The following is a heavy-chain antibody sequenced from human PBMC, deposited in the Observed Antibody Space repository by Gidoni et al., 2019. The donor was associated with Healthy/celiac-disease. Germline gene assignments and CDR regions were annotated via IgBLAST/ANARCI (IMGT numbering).Heavy chain of an antibody. D-gene: IGHD1-26*01. V-gene: IGHV3-23*01. J-gene: IGHJ3*02. CDR2: IRGSGGST. CDR1: GFTFSSYA. CDR3: ASSSFSEGGIVESETDAFDI. Sequence: EVQLLESGGGLVQPGGSLRLSCAASGFTFSSYAMSWVRQAPGKGLEWVSAIRGSGGSTYYADSVKGRFTISRDNSKNTLYLQMNSLRAEDTAVYYCASSSFSEGGIVESETDAFDIWGQGTMVTVSS.